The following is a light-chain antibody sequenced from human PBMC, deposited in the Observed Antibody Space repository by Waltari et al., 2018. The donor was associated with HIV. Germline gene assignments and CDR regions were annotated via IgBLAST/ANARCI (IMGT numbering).Light chain of an antibody. CDR1: TSDVGGYNH. CDR3: SSYTSRSTVV. J-gene: IGLJ3*02. V-gene: IGLV2-14*01. CDR2: EVS. Sequence: QSAPTQPASVSGSPGQSITISCTGTTSDVGGYNHVSWYQQHPGKAPKLMIYEVSNRPSGVSNRLSGSKSGNTASLTISGLQAEDEADYYCSSYTSRSTVVFGGGTKLTVL.